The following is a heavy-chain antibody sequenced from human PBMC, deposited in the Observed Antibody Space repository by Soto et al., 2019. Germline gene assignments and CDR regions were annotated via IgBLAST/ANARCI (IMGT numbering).Heavy chain of an antibody. CDR1: GCFLSESY. CDR3: VRIRYQLTSSVIWLDH. CDR2: INHVGGT. Sequence: SETLSLTCAVYGCFLSESYLTWIRQPPGKGLEWIGEINHVGGTNYNPSLKSRVTMSVDTSQNQFSLRLISVTAADTAMYFCVRIRYQLTSSVIWLDHWGQGTPVTVSS. V-gene: IGHV4-34*01. D-gene: IGHD3-16*01. J-gene: IGHJ5*02.